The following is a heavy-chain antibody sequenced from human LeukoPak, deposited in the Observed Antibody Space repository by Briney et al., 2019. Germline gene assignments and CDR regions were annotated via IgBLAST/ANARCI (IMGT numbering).Heavy chain of an antibody. CDR1: GFTFSSYA. CDR3: AKSGASPLYHMDV. Sequence: TGGSLRLSCAASGFTFSSYAMSWVRQAPGKGLEWVSAISGSGGSTYYADSVKGRFTISRDDSKNTLYLQMSSLRVDDTAIYYCAKSGASPLYHMDVWGKGATVTVSS. J-gene: IGHJ6*03. CDR2: ISGSGGST. D-gene: IGHD1-26*01. V-gene: IGHV3-23*01.